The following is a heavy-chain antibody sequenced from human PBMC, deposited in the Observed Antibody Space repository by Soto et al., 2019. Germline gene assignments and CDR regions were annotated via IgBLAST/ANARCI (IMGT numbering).Heavy chain of an antibody. CDR2: ISSSSSATYI. CDR1: GFSFSTYR. J-gene: IGHJ6*02. V-gene: IGHV3-21*01. D-gene: IGHD2-2*01. CDR3: ARQGTSTKYYTMDV. Sequence: PVGSLRLSCAGSGFSFSTYRMDWARQAPGKGLEWVSSISSSSSATYINYADSVKGRFTISRDNAQNSLYLQMNSLRPEDTAVYYCARQGTSTKYYTMDVWGQGTTVTVSS.